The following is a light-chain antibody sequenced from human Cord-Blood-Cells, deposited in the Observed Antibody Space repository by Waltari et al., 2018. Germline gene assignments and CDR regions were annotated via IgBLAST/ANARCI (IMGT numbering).Light chain of an antibody. J-gene: IGKJ2*01. CDR2: DAS. V-gene: IGKV1-33*01. CDR1: RDISNY. CDR3: QQYDNLPYT. Sequence: DIQMTQSPSSLSASVGDRVTITCQASRDISNYLNWYQQKPGKAPKLLIYDASNLETGVPSRFSGSGSGTDFTFTINSLQPEDIATYYCQQYDNLPYTFGQGTKLEIK.